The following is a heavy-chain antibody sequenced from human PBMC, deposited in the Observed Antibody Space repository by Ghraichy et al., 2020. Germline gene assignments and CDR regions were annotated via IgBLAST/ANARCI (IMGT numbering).Heavy chain of an antibody. CDR3: ARSAYTNYRAPFDY. CDR2: VSRSGKT. J-gene: IGHJ4*02. CDR1: GYSIATAYY. Sequence: SETLSLTCSISGYSIATAYYWGWIRQPPGKGLEWIGTVSRSGKTYSNPSLKSRVTISIDSSKNQFSLNLSSLTAADTAVYYCARSAYTNYRAPFDYWGQGSLVTVSS. V-gene: IGHV4-38-2*01. D-gene: IGHD4-11*01.